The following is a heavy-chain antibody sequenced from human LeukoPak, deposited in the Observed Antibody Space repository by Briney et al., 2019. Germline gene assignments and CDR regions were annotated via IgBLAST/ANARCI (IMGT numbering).Heavy chain of an antibody. V-gene: IGHV3-69-1*01. CDR3: ARDILIAVAGTSFDY. CDR1: GFTFSNYA. D-gene: IGHD6-19*01. Sequence: GGSLRLSCAASGFTFSNYAMSWVRQAPGKGLEWVSVISGSSTYYADSVKGRFTISRDNAKNSLYLQMNSLRAEDTAVYYCARDILIAVAGTSFDYWGQGTLVTVSS. J-gene: IGHJ4*02. CDR2: ISGSST.